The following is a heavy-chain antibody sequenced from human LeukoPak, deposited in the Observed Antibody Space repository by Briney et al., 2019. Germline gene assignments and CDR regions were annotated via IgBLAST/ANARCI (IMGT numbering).Heavy chain of an antibody. D-gene: IGHD5-12*01. J-gene: IGHJ6*04. CDR1: GGSISSYY. CDR3: ARVSGYSGYEGMDV. Sequence: SETLSLTCTVSGGSISSYYWSWIRQPPGKGLEWIGYIYYSGSTNYNPSLKSRVTISVDTSKNQFSLKLSSVTAADTAVYYCARVSGYSGYEGMDVWGKGTTVTISS. CDR2: IYYSGST. V-gene: IGHV4-59*01.